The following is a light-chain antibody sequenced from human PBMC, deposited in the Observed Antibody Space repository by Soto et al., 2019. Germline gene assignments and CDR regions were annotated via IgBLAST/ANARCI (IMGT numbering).Light chain of an antibody. V-gene: IGKV1-6*01. Sequence: IQMTQSPSSLSVSVGDRVTITCRASQSISSYLNWYQQKPGKAPKFLIFAASSLQSGVPSRFSGSGSGTDFTLTISSLQPEDFATYYCLQDYKFPKTFGQGTKVDI. J-gene: IGKJ1*01. CDR2: AAS. CDR3: LQDYKFPKT. CDR1: QSISSY.